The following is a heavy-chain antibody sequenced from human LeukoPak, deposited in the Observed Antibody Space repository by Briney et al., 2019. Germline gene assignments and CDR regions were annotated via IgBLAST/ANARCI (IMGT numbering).Heavy chain of an antibody. CDR2: VYYNGIT. Sequence: SETLSLTCTVSGVSINTYFWSWIRQPPGKGLEWLGYVYYNGITNYNPSLKSRVSISLDTSKNQFSLRLHSVTGAQTAVYYCVSQLGGTTFHWGQGTLVTVSS. CDR1: GVSINTYF. J-gene: IGHJ4*02. V-gene: IGHV4-59*01. D-gene: IGHD1/OR15-1a*01. CDR3: VSQLGGTTFH.